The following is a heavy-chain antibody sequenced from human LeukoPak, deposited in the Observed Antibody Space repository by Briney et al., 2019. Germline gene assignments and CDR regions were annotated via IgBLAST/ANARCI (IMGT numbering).Heavy chain of an antibody. CDR1: GFTFSSYA. J-gene: IGHJ4*02. V-gene: IGHV3-23*01. CDR3: ARVIVRRVDTTEMDY. D-gene: IGHD5-18*01. Sequence: GGSLRLSCAASGFTFSSYAMSWVRQGPGKGLEWVSAISGSGGSTYYADSVKGRFTISRDNSKNTLYLQMNSLRAEDTAVYYCARVIVRRVDTTEMDYWGQGTLVTVSS. CDR2: ISGSGGST.